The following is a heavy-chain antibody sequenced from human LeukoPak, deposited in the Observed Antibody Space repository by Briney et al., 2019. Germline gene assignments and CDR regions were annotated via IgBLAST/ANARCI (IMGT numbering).Heavy chain of an antibody. CDR1: GGSISSGGYY. V-gene: IGHV4-61*08. CDR3: AREGEYGGAIDY. J-gene: IGHJ4*02. CDR2: IYYSGST. D-gene: IGHD4/OR15-4a*01. Sequence: PSETLSLTCTVSGGSISSGGYYWSWIRQHPGKGLEWIGYIYYSGSTNYNPSLKSRVTISVDTSKNQFSLKLSSVTAADTAVYYCAREGEYGGAIDYWGQGTLVTVSS.